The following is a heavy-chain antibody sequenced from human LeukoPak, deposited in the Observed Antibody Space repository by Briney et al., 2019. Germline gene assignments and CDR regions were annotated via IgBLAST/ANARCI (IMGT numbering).Heavy chain of an antibody. CDR3: ARSPIAAGAFDY. V-gene: IGHV1-69*04. CDR2: IIPILGIA. Sequence: ASVKVSCKASGGTFSSYAISWVRQAPGQGLEWMGRIIPILGIANYAQKFQGRVTITADKSTSTAYMELSSLRSEDTAVYYCARSPIAAGAFDYWGQGTLVTVSS. D-gene: IGHD6-13*01. J-gene: IGHJ4*02. CDR1: GGTFSSYA.